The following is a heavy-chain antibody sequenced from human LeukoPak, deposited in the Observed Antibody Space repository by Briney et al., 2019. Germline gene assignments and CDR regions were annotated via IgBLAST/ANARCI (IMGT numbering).Heavy chain of an antibody. Sequence: SETLSLTCTVPGGSISSYYWSWIRQPAGKGLEWIGRIYTSGSTNYNPSLKSRVTMSVDTSKNQFSLKLSSVTAADTAVYYCARDKGAYSYGYRAFDIWGQGTMVTVSS. D-gene: IGHD5-18*01. J-gene: IGHJ3*02. CDR2: IYTSGST. V-gene: IGHV4-4*07. CDR1: GGSISSYY. CDR3: ARDKGAYSYGYRAFDI.